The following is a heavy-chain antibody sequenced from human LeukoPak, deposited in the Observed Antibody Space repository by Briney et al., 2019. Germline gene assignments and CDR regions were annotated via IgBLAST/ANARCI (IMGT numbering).Heavy chain of an antibody. CDR2: INHSGSA. J-gene: IGHJ4*02. D-gene: IGHD1-26*01. CDR3: ARDQGGATSY. Sequence: SETLSLTCAVYGGSFSGYYWNWIRQPPGKGLEWIGEINHSGSANYNPSLKSRVTMSVDTSKNQFSLRVSAVTAADTAVYYCARDQGGATSYWGQGTLVTVSS. V-gene: IGHV4-34*01. CDR1: GGSFSGYY.